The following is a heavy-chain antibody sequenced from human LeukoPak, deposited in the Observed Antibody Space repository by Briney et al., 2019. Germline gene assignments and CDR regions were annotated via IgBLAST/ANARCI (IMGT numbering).Heavy chain of an antibody. CDR2: INHSGST. CDR3: ARGRARPGSCTRGCSSTLDY. Sequence: PSETLSLTCAVYGGSFSGYYWSWIRQPPGKGLEWIGEINHSGSTNYNPSLKRRVTISVDTSKNQFSLKLSSVTAADTAVYYCARGRARPGSCTRGCSSTLDYWGQGTLVTVSS. CDR1: GGSFSGYY. J-gene: IGHJ4*02. V-gene: IGHV4-34*01. D-gene: IGHD3-16*01.